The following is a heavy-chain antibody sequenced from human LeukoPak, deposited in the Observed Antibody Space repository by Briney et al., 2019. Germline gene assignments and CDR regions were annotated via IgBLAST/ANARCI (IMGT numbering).Heavy chain of an antibody. V-gene: IGHV3-48*01. Sequence: GGSLRLSCAASGFTFSSYSMNWVRQAPGKGLEWVSYISSSSSTIYYADSVKGRFTISRDNAKNSLYLQMNSLRAEDTAVYYCARERGGSYYLVAFDIWGQGTMVTVSS. J-gene: IGHJ3*02. D-gene: IGHD1-26*01. CDR1: GFTFSSYS. CDR2: ISSSSSTI. CDR3: ARERGGSYYLVAFDI.